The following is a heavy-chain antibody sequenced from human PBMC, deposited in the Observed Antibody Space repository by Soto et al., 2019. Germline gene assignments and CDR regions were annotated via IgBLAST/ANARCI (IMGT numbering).Heavy chain of an antibody. D-gene: IGHD1-20*01. CDR3: ATSQKGYNWNYFDH. V-gene: IGHV4-39*01. Sequence: PSETLSLTCAVSGASISGSYYYWAWLLQSPGKGPEWIGSVFYTGFTSYNPSLESRVSVSVDTSKSQFSLKLSAVTAADTAVYYCATSQKGYNWNYFDHWGQGALVTVS. CDR2: VFYTGFT. J-gene: IGHJ4*02. CDR1: GASISGSYYY.